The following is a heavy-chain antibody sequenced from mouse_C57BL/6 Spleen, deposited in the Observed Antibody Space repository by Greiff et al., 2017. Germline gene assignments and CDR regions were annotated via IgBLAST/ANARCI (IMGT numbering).Heavy chain of an antibody. D-gene: IGHD1-3*01. Sequence: VQLQQSGAELVRPGASVTLSCKASGYTFTDYEMHWVKQTPVHGLEWIGAIDPETGGTAYNQKFKGKAILTAVKSSSTAYMELRSLTSEDSAVYYCTRRSGGDYFDYWGQGTTLTVSS. CDR3: TRRSGGDYFDY. V-gene: IGHV1-15*01. CDR2: IDPETGGT. J-gene: IGHJ2*01. CDR1: GYTFTDYE.